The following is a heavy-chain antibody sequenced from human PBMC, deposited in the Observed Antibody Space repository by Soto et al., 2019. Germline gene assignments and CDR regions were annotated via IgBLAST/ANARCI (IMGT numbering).Heavy chain of an antibody. V-gene: IGHV1-18*01. J-gene: IGHJ5*01. CDR3: SKNGTTWFAS. CDR1: GYSFHNSG. CDR2: ISVLNGYA. D-gene: IGHD1-1*01. Sequence: QFQLVQSGPELKKPGASVKVSCKTSGYSFHNSGISWVRQAPGQGLEWMGWISVLNGYAHYGQKFQGRVIMTADTFTSTAYMELRGLRSDDTAMYYCSKNGTTWFASWGQGTPVTVSS.